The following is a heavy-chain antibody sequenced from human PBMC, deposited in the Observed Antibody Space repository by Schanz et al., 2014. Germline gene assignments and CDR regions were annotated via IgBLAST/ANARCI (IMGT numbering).Heavy chain of an antibody. Sequence: QVQLVQSGGEVKTPGASVKVSCKASGYTFTTYDINWVRQAPGQGLEYMGRINPNSGGTNFAQKFQGRVTMTRDTSISTVYMELSRLRSDDTAVYYCAREGTVIRGLSGWFDPWGQGTLVTVSS. CDR3: AREGTVIRGLSGWFDP. D-gene: IGHD3-10*01. J-gene: IGHJ5*02. V-gene: IGHV1-2*06. CDR2: INPNSGGT. CDR1: GYTFTTYD.